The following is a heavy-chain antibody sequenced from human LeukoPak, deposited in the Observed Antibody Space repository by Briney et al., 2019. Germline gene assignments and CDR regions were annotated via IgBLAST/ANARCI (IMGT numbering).Heavy chain of an antibody. CDR1: GFTFSSYG. D-gene: IGHD3-3*01. V-gene: IGHV3-30*02. J-gene: IGHJ4*02. CDR3: AKEAEGRVSRFLEWPPYYFDY. Sequence: PGGSLRPSCAASGFTFSSYGMHWVRQAPGKGLEWVAFIQYDGSNKYYADSVKGRFTISRDNSKNTLYLQMNSLRAEDTAVYYCAKEAEGRVSRFLEWPPYYFDYWGQGTLVTVSS. CDR2: IQYDGSNK.